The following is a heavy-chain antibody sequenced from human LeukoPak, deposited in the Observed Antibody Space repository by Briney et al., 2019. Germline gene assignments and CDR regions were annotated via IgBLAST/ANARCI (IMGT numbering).Heavy chain of an antibody. CDR3: ASTAMVPY. V-gene: IGHV3-7*01. J-gene: IGHJ4*02. D-gene: IGHD5-18*01. CDR1: GFSFSSYW. CDR2: KKQDGSEK. Sequence: PGGSLRLSCAASGFSFSSYWMSGARQAPGKGLEWVANKKQDGSEKYYVDSVKGRFTISRKNAKNSLYLQMNSLRAEDTAVYYCASTAMVPYWGQGTLVTVSS.